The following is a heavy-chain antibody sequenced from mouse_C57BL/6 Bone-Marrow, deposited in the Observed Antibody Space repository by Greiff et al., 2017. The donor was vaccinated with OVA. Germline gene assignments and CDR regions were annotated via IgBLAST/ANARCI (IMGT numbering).Heavy chain of an antibody. CDR1: EYEFPSHD. CDR3: ARQITTVVAPYFDY. D-gene: IGHD1-1*01. Sequence: EVQRVESGGGLVQPGESLKLSCESNEYEFPSHDLSWVRKTPEKRLEWVATISSGGSYPYYPDSVKGRFTISRDNAKNTLYLQMSSLKSEDTAMYYCARQITTVVAPYFDYWGQGTTLTVSS. J-gene: IGHJ2*01. V-gene: IGHV5-2*01. CDR2: ISSGGSYP.